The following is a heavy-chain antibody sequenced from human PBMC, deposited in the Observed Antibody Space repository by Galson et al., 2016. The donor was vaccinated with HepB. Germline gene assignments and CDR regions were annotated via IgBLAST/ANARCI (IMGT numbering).Heavy chain of an antibody. CDR3: ARAYYYDSSGYYRYYYYMDV. Sequence: SETLSLTCAVFGESFSGYYWSWIRQPPGKGLEWIGEINHSGSTNYNPSLKRRVTISVDTSKNQFPLRLSSVTAADTAVYYCARAYYYDSSGYYRYYYYMDVWGKGTTVTVSS. J-gene: IGHJ6*03. CDR2: INHSGST. V-gene: IGHV4-34*01. D-gene: IGHD3-22*01. CDR1: GESFSGYY.